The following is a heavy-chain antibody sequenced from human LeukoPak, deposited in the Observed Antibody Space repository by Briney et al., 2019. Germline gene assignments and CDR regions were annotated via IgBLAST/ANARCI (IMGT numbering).Heavy chain of an antibody. CDR2: IYPGDSDT. J-gene: IGHJ4*02. CDR1: GYSFNSYW. CDR3: ARRLCSGGSCYYFDY. D-gene: IGHD2-15*01. V-gene: IGHV5-51*01. Sequence: GESLKISCKGSGYSFNSYWIGWVRQMPGQGLEWMGMIYPGDSDTRYSPSFQGQVTISADKSTSTASLQWSSLKASDTAMYYCARRLCSGGSCYYFDYWGQGTLVTVSS.